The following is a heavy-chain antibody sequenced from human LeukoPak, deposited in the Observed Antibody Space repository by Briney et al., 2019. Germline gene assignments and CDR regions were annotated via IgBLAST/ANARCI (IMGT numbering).Heavy chain of an antibody. CDR1: GFTFSNYW. V-gene: IGHV3-7*01. CDR2: INQDGSEE. J-gene: IGHJ4*02. CDR3: VRDGGVSGYDLLDY. D-gene: IGHD5-12*01. Sequence: GGSLRLSCAASGFTFSNYWMTWVRRAPGKGLEWVAHINQDGSEEHYMDSAKARFTISRDNAKNSLSLQMNSLRAEDTAVYYCVRDGGVSGYDLLDYWGQGTLVTVSS.